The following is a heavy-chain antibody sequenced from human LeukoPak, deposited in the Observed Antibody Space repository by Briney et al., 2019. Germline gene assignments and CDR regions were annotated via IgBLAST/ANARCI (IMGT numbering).Heavy chain of an antibody. J-gene: IGHJ4*02. V-gene: IGHV4-30-2*01. CDR2: IYHSGST. CDR3: ARAQSNVIAAAGLYDY. D-gene: IGHD6-13*01. CDR1: GGSISSGGYY. Sequence: SETLSLTCTVSGGSISSGGYYWSWIRQPPGKGLEWIGYIYHSGSTYYNPSLKSRVTISVDRSKNQFSLKLSSVTAADTAVYYCARAQSNVIAAAGLYDYWGQGTLVTVSS.